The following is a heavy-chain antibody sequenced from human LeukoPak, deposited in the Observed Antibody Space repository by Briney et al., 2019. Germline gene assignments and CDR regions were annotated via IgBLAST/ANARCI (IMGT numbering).Heavy chain of an antibody. V-gene: IGHV4-59*12. J-gene: IGHJ2*01. CDR3: ARGVGNMIVFRSHDWYFDL. CDR2: IYYSGST. Sequence: PSETLSLTCTVSGGSISGYYWSWVRQPPGKGLEWIGYIYYSGSTNYNPSLKSRVTMSVVTSKNQFSLKLSSVTAADTAVYYCARGVGNMIVFRSHDWYFDLWGRGTLVTVSS. CDR1: GGSISGYY. D-gene: IGHD3-22*01.